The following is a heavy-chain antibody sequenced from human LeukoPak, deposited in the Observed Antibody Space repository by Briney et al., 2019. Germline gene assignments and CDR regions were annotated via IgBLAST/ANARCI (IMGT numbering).Heavy chain of an antibody. CDR1: GFTFSNYV. Sequence: GGSLRLSCAASGFTFSNYVMSWVRQAPGKGLEWVSSISVSGANTYYADSVKGRFTISRDKSKNTLFLQMNRLRAEDTAVYYCEKQEGVVRVNYYYYGMDVWGQGTTVTVSS. CDR3: EKQEGVVRVNYYYYGMDV. V-gene: IGHV3-23*01. CDR2: ISVSGANT. D-gene: IGHD3-10*01. J-gene: IGHJ6*02.